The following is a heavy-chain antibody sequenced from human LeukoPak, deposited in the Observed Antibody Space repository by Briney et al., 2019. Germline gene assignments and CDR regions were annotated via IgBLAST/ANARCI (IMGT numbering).Heavy chain of an antibody. CDR3: ARDSSGYYYGVATPTYDY. CDR2: IYYSGST. D-gene: IGHD3-22*01. J-gene: IGHJ4*02. V-gene: IGHV4-39*07. Sequence: NPSETLSLTCTVSGGSISSSSYYWGWIRQPPGKGLEWIGSIYYSGSTYYNPSLKSRVTISVDTSKNQFSLKLSSVTAADTAVYYCARDSSGYYYGVATPTYDYWGQGTLVTVSS. CDR1: GGSISSSSYY.